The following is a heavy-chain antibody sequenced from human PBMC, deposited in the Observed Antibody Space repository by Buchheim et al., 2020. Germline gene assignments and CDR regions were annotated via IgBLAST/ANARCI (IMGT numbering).Heavy chain of an antibody. D-gene: IGHD1-1*01. CDR3: ARGRGYFYSNEDNWPDN. J-gene: IGHJ5*02. CDR1: GFSFTDYW. CDR2: IKEDGSVK. V-gene: IGHV3-7*01. Sequence: EVQVVESGGDLVQPGGSLTLSCAASGFSFTDYWMTWVRQAPGKGLEWVANIKEDGSVKYYVDSVKARFSISRDNAKNSVYLQMNSLRAEDTAVSYCARGRGYFYSNEDNWPDNWGQGTL.